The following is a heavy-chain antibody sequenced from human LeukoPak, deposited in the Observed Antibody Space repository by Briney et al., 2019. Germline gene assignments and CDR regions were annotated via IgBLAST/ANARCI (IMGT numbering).Heavy chain of an antibody. CDR3: ARGGHFKYGGKKGPVSRPIDS. J-gene: IGHJ4*02. CDR1: GFSFTDYG. D-gene: IGHD4-23*01. CDR2: IWNDGSNK. Sequence: GSLILSCAVSGFSFTDYGMHWVRQAPGKGLDWVAVIWNDGSNKLVADSVKGRFTISRDNSKNTLYLQMNSLRAEDTAVYYCARGGHFKYGGKKGPVSRPIDSWGQGTLVIVSS. V-gene: IGHV3-33*01.